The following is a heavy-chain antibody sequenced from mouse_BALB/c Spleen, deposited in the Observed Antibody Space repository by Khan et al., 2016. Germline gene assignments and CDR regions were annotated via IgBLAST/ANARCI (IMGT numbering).Heavy chain of an antibody. V-gene: IGHV1S34*01. CDR1: GYSFTGYY. Sequence: LVKTGASVKISCKASGYSFTGYYMHWVKQSHGKSLEWMGDISCYNGATSYNQKFKGKATFTVDTSSSTAYMQFNSLTSEDSAVYCCASGRRYLDYWGQGTTLTVSS. CDR3: ASGRRYLDY. J-gene: IGHJ2*01. CDR2: ISCYNGAT.